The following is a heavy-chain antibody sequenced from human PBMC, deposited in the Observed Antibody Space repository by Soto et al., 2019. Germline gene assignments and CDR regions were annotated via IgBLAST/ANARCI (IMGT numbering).Heavy chain of an antibody. Sequence: EVQLLESGGGLVQPGGSLRLSCAGSGFTFSSYAMSWVRQAPGKGLEWVSAISGSGGSTYYADSVKGRFTISRDNSKNTLYLQMNSLRAEDTAVYYCAKLNRGLLWFGELLRRSNYFDYWGQGTLVTVSS. CDR3: AKLNRGLLWFGELLRRSNYFDY. D-gene: IGHD3-10*01. J-gene: IGHJ4*02. CDR1: GFTFSSYA. V-gene: IGHV3-23*01. CDR2: ISGSGGST.